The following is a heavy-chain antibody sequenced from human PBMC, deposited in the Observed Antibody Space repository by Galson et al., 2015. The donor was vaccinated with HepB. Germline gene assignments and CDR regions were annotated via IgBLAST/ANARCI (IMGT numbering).Heavy chain of an antibody. D-gene: IGHD2-15*01. V-gene: IGHV4-34*01. CDR1: GGSFSGYY. Sequence: SETLSLTCAVYGGSFSGYYWSWIRQPPGKGLEWIGEINHSGSTNYNPSLKSRVTISVDTSKNQFSLKLSSVTAADTAVYYCARGRHTSGNFYYYYGMDVWGQGTTVTVSS. CDR2: INHSGST. J-gene: IGHJ6*02. CDR3: ARGRHTSGNFYYYYGMDV.